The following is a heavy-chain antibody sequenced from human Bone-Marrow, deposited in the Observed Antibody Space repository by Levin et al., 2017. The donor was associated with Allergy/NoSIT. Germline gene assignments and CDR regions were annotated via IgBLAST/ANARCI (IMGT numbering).Heavy chain of an antibody. CDR3: ARGKGDITMIVVVITAAEFYFDS. V-gene: IGHV4-34*01. J-gene: IGHJ4*02. CDR2: INHSGNT. Sequence: SQTLSLTCAVYGGSFRDYSWTWIRQPPGKGLEWIGEINHSGNTKYNPSLKSRVTMSVDTSKNQFSLKLTSVTAADTAVYYCARGKGDITMIVVVITAAEFYFDSWGQGTQVTVPS. D-gene: IGHD3-22*01. CDR1: GGSFRDYS.